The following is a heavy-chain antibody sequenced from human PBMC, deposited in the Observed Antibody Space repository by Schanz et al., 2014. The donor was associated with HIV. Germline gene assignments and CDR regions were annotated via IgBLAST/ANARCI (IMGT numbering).Heavy chain of an antibody. J-gene: IGHJ4*02. CDR3: AKDRGYCDGSCFYWGDY. CDR1: GFTFSNYG. V-gene: IGHV3-30*03. Sequence: VQLVESGGGLVQPGGSLRLSCAASGFTFSNYGMHWVRQAPGKGLEWVASISSDGTYKFYVDSVKGRFTISRDNSKXXXXLHMSSLRREDTXXXXXAKDRGYCDGSCFYWGDYWGQGTLVTVSS. CDR2: ISSDGTYK. D-gene: IGHD2-15*01.